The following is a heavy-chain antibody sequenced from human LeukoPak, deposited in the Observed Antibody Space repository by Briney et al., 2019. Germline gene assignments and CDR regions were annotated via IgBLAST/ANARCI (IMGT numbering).Heavy chain of an antibody. Sequence: ASVKASSKASGYTFTGYYTHWVRQAPGQGLEWMGWINPNSGGTNYAQKFQGRVTMTRDTSISTAYMELSRLRSDDTAVYYCARIYYDSTAFHISGEGTMVTVSS. CDR2: INPNSGGT. J-gene: IGHJ3*02. CDR1: GYTFTGYY. V-gene: IGHV1-2*02. D-gene: IGHD3-22*01. CDR3: ARIYYDSTAFHI.